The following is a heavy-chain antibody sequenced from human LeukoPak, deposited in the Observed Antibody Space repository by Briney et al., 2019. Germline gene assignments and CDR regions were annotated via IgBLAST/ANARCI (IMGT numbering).Heavy chain of an antibody. CDR3: ARDPPLLEWLFYFDY. Sequence: GRSLRLSCAASGFTFSSYAMHWVRQAPGKGPEWVAVISYDGSNKYYADSVKGRFTISRDNSKNTLYLQMNSLRAEDTAVYYCARDPPLLEWLFYFDYWGQGTLVTVSS. V-gene: IGHV3-30-3*01. D-gene: IGHD3-3*01. J-gene: IGHJ4*02. CDR2: ISYDGSNK. CDR1: GFTFSSYA.